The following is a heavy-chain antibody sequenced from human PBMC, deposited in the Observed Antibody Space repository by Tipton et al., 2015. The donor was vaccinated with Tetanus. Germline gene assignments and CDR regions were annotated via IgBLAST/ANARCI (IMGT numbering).Heavy chain of an antibody. J-gene: IGHJ4*02. Sequence: SLRLSCAVSGFTFSSYATSWVRQAPGKGLEWVSTISGSGAGTYYADSVKGRFTISRDNAKNSLYLQMISLRAEDTAVYSCARGMAEASNCGGDCYSDYWGQGTLVTVSS. CDR3: ARGMAEASNCGGDCYSDY. CDR2: ISGSGAGT. V-gene: IGHV3-23*01. CDR1: GFTFSSYA. D-gene: IGHD2-21*02.